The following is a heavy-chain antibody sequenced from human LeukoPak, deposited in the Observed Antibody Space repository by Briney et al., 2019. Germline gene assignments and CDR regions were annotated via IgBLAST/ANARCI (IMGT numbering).Heavy chain of an antibody. Sequence: SVKVSCKASGFTFTSSAMQWVRQARGQRLEWIGRIVVGSGNTNYAQKFQERVTITRDMSTSTAYMELSSLRSEDTAVYYCAAGRHSSGPSDYWGQGTLVTVSS. D-gene: IGHD3-22*01. V-gene: IGHV1-58*02. CDR2: IVVGSGNT. CDR1: GFTFTSSA. CDR3: AAGRHSSGPSDY. J-gene: IGHJ4*02.